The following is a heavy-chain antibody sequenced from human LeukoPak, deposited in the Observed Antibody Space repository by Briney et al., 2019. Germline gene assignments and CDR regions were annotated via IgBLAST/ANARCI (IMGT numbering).Heavy chain of an antibody. D-gene: IGHD6-19*01. CDR1: GYTLTELS. V-gene: IGHV1-24*01. CDR3: ATDLMVGTGGDY. Sequence: SVKVSCKVSGYTLTELSMHWVRQAPGKGLEWMGGFDPEDGETIYAQKFQGRVTMTEDTSTDTAYMELSSLRSEDTAVYYCATDLMVGTGGDYWGQGTLVTVSS. CDR2: FDPEDGET. J-gene: IGHJ4*02.